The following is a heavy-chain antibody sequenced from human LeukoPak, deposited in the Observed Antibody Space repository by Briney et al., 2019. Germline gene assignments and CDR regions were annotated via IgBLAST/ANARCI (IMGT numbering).Heavy chain of an antibody. J-gene: IGHJ6*03. CDR3: ARDAHSSGWYFYYYMDV. CDR1: GFTFNTYE. Sequence: GGSLRLSCAASGFTFNTYEMNWVRQAPGKGLEWVAYISSSGSIIYYADSVKGRFTISRDNANSSLYLQMNSLRAEDTAVYYCARDAHSSGWYFYYYMDVWGKGTTVTISS. D-gene: IGHD6-19*01. V-gene: IGHV3-48*03. CDR2: ISSSGSII.